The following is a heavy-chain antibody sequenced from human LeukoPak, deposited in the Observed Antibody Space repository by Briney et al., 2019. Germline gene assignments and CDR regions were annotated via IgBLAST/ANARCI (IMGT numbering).Heavy chain of an antibody. CDR2: ITGNGGSI. CDR1: GITFHAHG. CDR3: VKDGSYIAFDI. D-gene: IGHD1-26*01. Sequence: PGGSLRPSCVASGITFHAHGMNWVRQAPGKGLEWVSGITGNGGSISYADSVKGRFAISRDNTKNSLYLQMTSLKVEDTALYYCVKDGSYIAFDIWGLGTMVTVSS. V-gene: IGHV3-20*04. J-gene: IGHJ3*02.